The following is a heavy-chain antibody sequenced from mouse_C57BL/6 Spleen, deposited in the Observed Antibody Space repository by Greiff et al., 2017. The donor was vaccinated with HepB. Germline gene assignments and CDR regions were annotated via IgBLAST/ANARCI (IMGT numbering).Heavy chain of an antibody. CDR2: ISGGGGNT. D-gene: IGHD1-1*01. CDR1: GFTFSSYT. Sequence: VESGGGLVKPGGSLKLSCAASGFTFSSYTMSWVRQTPEKRLEWVATISGGGGNTYYPDSVKGRFTISRDNAKNTLYLQMSSLRSEDTALYYCARPSPHYYGSSSYWYFDVWGTGTTVTVSS. V-gene: IGHV5-9*01. CDR3: ARPSPHYYGSSSYWYFDV. J-gene: IGHJ1*03.